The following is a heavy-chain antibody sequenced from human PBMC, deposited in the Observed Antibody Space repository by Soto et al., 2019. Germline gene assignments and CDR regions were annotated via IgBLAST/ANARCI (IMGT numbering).Heavy chain of an antibody. J-gene: IGHJ5*02. CDR1: GGTFSSYS. Sequence: SVKVSCKASGGTFSSYSISWVRQAPGQGLEWMGGIIPIFGTANYAQKFQGRVTITADESTSTAYMELSSLRSEDTAVYYCARSDYYYDSSGYLGLNWFDLWGQGTLVTVSS. V-gene: IGHV1-69*13. CDR2: IIPIFGTA. CDR3: ARSDYYYDSSGYLGLNWFDL. D-gene: IGHD3-22*01.